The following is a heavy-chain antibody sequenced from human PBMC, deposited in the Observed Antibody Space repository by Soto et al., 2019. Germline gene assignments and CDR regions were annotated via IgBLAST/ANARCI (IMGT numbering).Heavy chain of an antibody. J-gene: IGHJ4*02. CDR3: ARTWGSTSDY. D-gene: IGHD3-16*01. CDR1: GGSFSGHY. CDR2: IYYSGST. V-gene: IGHV4-59*11. Sequence: SETLSLTCAVYGGSFSGHYCSWVRQPPGKGLEWIGNIYYSGSTNYNPSLKSRVTISVDTSKNQFSLKLSSVTAADTAVYYCARTWGSTSDYWGRGTLVTVSS.